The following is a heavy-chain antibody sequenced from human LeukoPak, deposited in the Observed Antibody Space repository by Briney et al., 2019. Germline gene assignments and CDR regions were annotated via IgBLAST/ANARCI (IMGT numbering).Heavy chain of an antibody. Sequence: GESLKISCKGSGYSFTSYWIGWVRQMPGKGLEWMGIIYPGDSDTRYSPSFQGQVTISADKSISTAYLQWSSLKASDTAMYYCASLIRIAARPGAFDIWGQGTMVTVSS. J-gene: IGHJ3*02. CDR3: ASLIRIAARPGAFDI. CDR2: IYPGDSDT. D-gene: IGHD6-6*01. CDR1: GYSFTSYW. V-gene: IGHV5-51*01.